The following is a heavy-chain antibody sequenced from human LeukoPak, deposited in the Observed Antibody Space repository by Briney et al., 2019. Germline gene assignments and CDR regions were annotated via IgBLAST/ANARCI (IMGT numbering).Heavy chain of an antibody. Sequence: SETLSLTCAVYGGSFSGYYWSWIRQPPGKGLEWIGEINHSGSTNYNPSLKSRVTISVDTSKNQFSLKLSSVTAADTAVYYCASSSGWYANWFDPWGQGTLVTVSS. D-gene: IGHD6-19*01. CDR3: ASSSGWYANWFDP. V-gene: IGHV4-34*01. CDR1: GGSFSGYY. J-gene: IGHJ5*02. CDR2: INHSGST.